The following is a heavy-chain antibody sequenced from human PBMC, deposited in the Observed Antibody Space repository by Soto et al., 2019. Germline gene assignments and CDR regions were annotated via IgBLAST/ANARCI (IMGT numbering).Heavy chain of an antibody. D-gene: IGHD2-21*02. J-gene: IGHJ6*02. Sequence: QVQLVQSGAEVKKPGSSVKVSCKASGGTFSSYAISWVRQAPGQGLEWMGGIIPIFGTANYAQKFQGRVTITADESTSTAYMELRSLRAEDTGVYYCARFPWVGHLVVVTPYYYGMDVWGQGTKVTVSS. CDR1: GGTFSSYA. CDR3: ARFPWVGHLVVVTPYYYGMDV. CDR2: IIPIFGTA. V-gene: IGHV1-69*01.